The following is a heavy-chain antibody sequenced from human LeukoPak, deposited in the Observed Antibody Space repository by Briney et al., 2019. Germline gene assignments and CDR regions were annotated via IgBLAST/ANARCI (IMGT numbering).Heavy chain of an antibody. J-gene: IGHJ4*02. CDR2: IYYSGST. CDR1: GGSISSSSYY. Sequence: PSETLSLTCTVSGGSISSSSYYWGWIRQPPGKGLEWIGSIYYSGSTYYNPSLKSRVTISVDTSKNQFSLKLSSVTAADTAVYYCARWDYGSGSPFDYWGQGTLVTVSS. V-gene: IGHV4-39*01. D-gene: IGHD3-10*01. CDR3: ARWDYGSGSPFDY.